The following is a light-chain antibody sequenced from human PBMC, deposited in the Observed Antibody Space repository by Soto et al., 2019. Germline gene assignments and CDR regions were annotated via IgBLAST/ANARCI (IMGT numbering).Light chain of an antibody. V-gene: IGKV3-15*01. CDR1: QSVSSN. Sequence: EIVMTQSPATLSVSPGERATRSCRASQSVSSNLAWYQQKPGQAPRLLIYAASTRATGIPARFSGSGSGTEFTLTISSLQSEDFAVYYCQQYNNWPLMYTFGQGTKLEIK. CDR3: QQYNNWPLMYT. CDR2: AAS. J-gene: IGKJ2*01.